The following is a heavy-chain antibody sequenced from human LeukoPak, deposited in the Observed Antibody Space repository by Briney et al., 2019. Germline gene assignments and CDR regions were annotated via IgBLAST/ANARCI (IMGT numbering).Heavy chain of an antibody. CDR1: GFTFSSYW. V-gene: IGHV3-7*03. D-gene: IGHD5-18*01. Sequence: TGGSLRLSCAASGFTFSSYWMSWVRQAPGKGLEWVANIKQDGSEKYYVDSVKGRFTISRDNAKNSLYLQMNSLRAEDTAVYYCARAHGYSYGYIDYWGQGTLVTVSS. CDR3: ARAHGYSYGYIDY. CDR2: IKQDGSEK. J-gene: IGHJ4*02.